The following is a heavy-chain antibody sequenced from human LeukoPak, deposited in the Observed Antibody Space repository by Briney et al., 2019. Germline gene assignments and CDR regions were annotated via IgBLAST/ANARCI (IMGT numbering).Heavy chain of an antibody. V-gene: IGHV3-11*01. CDR2: ISSGSTI. CDR1: GFTFSDYY. J-gene: IGHJ3*02. D-gene: IGHD1-26*01. Sequence: GSLRLSCAASGFTFSDYYMSWIRQAPGKGLEWVSYISSGSTIYYADSVKGRFTISRDNAKNSLYLQMNSLRAEDTAVYYCARSSGSYDAFDIWGQGAMVTVSS. CDR3: ARSSGSYDAFDI.